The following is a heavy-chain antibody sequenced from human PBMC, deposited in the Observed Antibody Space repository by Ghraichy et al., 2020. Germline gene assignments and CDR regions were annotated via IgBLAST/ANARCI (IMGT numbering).Heavy chain of an antibody. CDR3: ARDFSGPSMDV. CDR1: GFTVSSNH. D-gene: IGHD2/OR15-2a*01. J-gene: IGHJ6*02. Sequence: GESLNISCAASGFTVSSNHMTWVRQAPGKGLEWVSVIYSGGSTYYADSVKGRFTISRDNSKNTLYLQMNSLTAEDTAVYYCARDFSGPSMDVWGQGTTVTVSS. CDR2: IYSGGST. V-gene: IGHV3-53*01.